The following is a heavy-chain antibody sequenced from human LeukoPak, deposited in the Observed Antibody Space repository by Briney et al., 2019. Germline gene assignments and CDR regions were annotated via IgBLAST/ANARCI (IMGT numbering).Heavy chain of an antibody. J-gene: IGHJ4*02. V-gene: IGHV4-31*03. CDR1: GGSISSGGYY. D-gene: IGHD3-10*01. CDR3: ARMVRGVRSVYFDY. Sequence: SQSLSLTCTVSGGSISSGGYYWSWLRQHPGKGLEWIGYIYYSGSTYYNPSLKSRVTISVDTSKNQFCLKLSSVTAADTAVYYCARMVRGVRSVYFDYWGQGTLVTVYS. CDR2: IYYSGST.